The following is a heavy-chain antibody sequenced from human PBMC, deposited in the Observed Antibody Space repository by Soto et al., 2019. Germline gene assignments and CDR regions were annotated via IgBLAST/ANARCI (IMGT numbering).Heavy chain of an antibody. CDR1: GYTFTSYY. Sequence: ASVKVSFKASGYTFTSYYMHWVRQAPGQGLEWMGIINPSGGSTSYAQKFQGRVTMTRDTSTSTVYMELSSLRSEDTAVYYCAMGMATIRFDPWGQGTLVTVSS. J-gene: IGHJ5*02. CDR3: AMGMATIRFDP. V-gene: IGHV1-46*03. D-gene: IGHD5-12*01. CDR2: INPSGGST.